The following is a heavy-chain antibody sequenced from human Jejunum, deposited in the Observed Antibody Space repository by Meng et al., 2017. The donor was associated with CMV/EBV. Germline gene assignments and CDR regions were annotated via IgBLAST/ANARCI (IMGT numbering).Heavy chain of an antibody. CDR2: IKQDGSEI. D-gene: IGHD6-13*01. CDR3: ARVTGTYASSWFFDY. V-gene: IGHV3-7*01. Sequence: SGFGCSEYWMTWVRQATGKGLEWVDNIKQDGSEIYYMDSVKGRLTITKSNSQNSLYLQMDSLRAEDTAVYYCARVTGTYASSWFFDYWGRGTLVTVSS. J-gene: IGHJ4*02. CDR1: GFGCSEYW.